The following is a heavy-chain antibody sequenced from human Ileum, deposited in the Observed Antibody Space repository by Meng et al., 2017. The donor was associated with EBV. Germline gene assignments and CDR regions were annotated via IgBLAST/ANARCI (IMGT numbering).Heavy chain of an antibody. D-gene: IGHD2-15*01. Sequence: VSGPGVVKPAGTLHLPCAVSGGTLSSSNGWSWGRQPPGKGLEWMGEIYHSGSTNYNPSLKSRVTISVDKSKNQFSLKLSSVTAADTAVYYCARSDEGYCSGGSCYGGGFDYWGQGTLVTVSS. CDR3: ARSDEGYCSGGSCYGGGFDY. CDR2: IYHSGST. J-gene: IGHJ4*02. CDR1: GGTLSSSNG. V-gene: IGHV4-4*02.